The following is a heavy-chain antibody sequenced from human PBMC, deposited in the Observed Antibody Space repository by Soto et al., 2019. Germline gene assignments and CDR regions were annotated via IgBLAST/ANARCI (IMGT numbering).Heavy chain of an antibody. J-gene: IGHJ5*02. CDR3: AKEEINWFDP. V-gene: IGHV3-23*01. Sequence: PGGSLRLSCAASGFTFSTYTMNWVRQAPGKGLEWVSGINAPGSPTYYAASVKGRFTVSRDNSKKMLFLQMNSLRDEDTAVYYCAKEEINWFDPWGQGTLVTAPQ. CDR1: GFTFSTYT. CDR2: INAPGSPT.